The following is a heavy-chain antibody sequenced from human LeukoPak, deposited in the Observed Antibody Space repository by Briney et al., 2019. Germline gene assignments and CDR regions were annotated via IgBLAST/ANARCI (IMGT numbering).Heavy chain of an antibody. CDR1: GFTFSSYW. Sequence: PGGSLRLSCAASGFTFSSYWMHWVRHAPGKGLVWVSGISRDGSTTSYADSVKGRVTISRDNAKNTLYLQMNSLRAEDTAVYYCARSIDYWGQETLVTVSS. CDR2: ISRDGSTT. V-gene: IGHV3-74*01. J-gene: IGHJ4*02. CDR3: ARSIDY. D-gene: IGHD6-6*01.